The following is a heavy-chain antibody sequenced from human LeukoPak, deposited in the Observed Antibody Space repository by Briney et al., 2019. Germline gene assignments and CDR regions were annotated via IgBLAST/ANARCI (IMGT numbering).Heavy chain of an antibody. D-gene: IGHD3-9*01. CDR1: RFTFSDYN. J-gene: IGHJ6*02. CDR2: ITNGGSTI. Sequence: PGGSLRLSCAASRFTFSDYNMNWVRQAPGKGLEWVSYITNGGSTIHHADSVKGRFTISRDNAKKTLYLQMNGLRAEDTAVYYCARSIGLTGGGVDVWGQGTTVTVSS. CDR3: ARSIGLTGGGVDV. V-gene: IGHV3-11*01.